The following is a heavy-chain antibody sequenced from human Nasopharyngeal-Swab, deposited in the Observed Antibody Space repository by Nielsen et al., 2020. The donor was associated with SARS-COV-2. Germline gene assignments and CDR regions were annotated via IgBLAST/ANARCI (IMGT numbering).Heavy chain of an antibody. CDR3: ARLQQQLPH. D-gene: IGHD6-13*01. CDR2: IIPIVGTA. Sequence: AVKVSSKASFGTFISYAISWVRQDTGQGLEGMGGIIPIVGTANYAQKFQGRVTITADESTSTAYMELSSLRSDDTAVYYCARLQQQLPHWGQGTLVTVSS. J-gene: IGHJ4*02. V-gene: IGHV1-69*13. CDR1: FGTFISYA.